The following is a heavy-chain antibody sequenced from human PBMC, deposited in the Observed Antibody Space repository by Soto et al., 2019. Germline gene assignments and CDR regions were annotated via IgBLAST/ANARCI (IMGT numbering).Heavy chain of an antibody. Sequence: QVQLVQSGAEVKKPGSSVKVSCKASGDTFSSYFINWVRQAPGQGLEWMGRIIPILDIPNYAQKFQGRVTINADKSTNTAYMELSSLRSEDTAVYYCARGSSGYDRGWFDPWGQGTLVTVSS. V-gene: IGHV1-69*02. CDR1: GDTFSSYF. D-gene: IGHD5-12*01. CDR3: ARGSSGYDRGWFDP. J-gene: IGHJ5*02. CDR2: IIPILDIP.